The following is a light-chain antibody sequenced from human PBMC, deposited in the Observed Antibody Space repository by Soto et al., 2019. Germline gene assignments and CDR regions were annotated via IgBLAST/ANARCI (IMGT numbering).Light chain of an antibody. CDR2: TAS. CDR1: QGISSY. Sequence: AIRMTQSPSSFSASTGDRVTITCRASQGISSYVAWYQQKPGKAPKLLIFTASTLQSGVPSRFSGSGSGTDFTRTISCLQSEDFATYYCQQYYSYPSLTFGGGTKMELK. CDR3: QQYYSYPSLT. V-gene: IGKV1-8*01. J-gene: IGKJ4*02.